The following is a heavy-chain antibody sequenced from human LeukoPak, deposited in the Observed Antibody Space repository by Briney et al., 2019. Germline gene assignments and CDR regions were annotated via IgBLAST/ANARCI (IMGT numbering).Heavy chain of an antibody. Sequence: PGGSLRLSCVASGFTFSTHWMSWVRQPPGKGLEWVANIKYDGGEKYYVDSVKGRFTISRDNAKNSLYLQMNSLRVEDTSVYYCATAARGDVAGSSYWGQGTLVTVSS. CDR3: ATAARGDVAGSSY. V-gene: IGHV3-7*01. CDR1: GFTFSTHW. J-gene: IGHJ4*02. D-gene: IGHD6-19*01. CDR2: IKYDGGEK.